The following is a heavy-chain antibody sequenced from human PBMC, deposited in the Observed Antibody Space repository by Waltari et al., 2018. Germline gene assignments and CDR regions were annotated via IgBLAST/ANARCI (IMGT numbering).Heavy chain of an antibody. CDR2: LRDDGSNQ. Sequence: QVQLVESGGGVVQPGGSLRLSCAASGFTFSSYGMHWVRRAPGKGLEWGAFLRDDGSNQYYADAVKGRCTSSRDNSKNTLYLQMNSLRAEDTAVYYCAKDLEVVVAATLWFDPWGQGTLVTVSS. CDR1: GFTFSSYG. J-gene: IGHJ5*02. CDR3: AKDLEVVVAATLWFDP. V-gene: IGHV3-30*02. D-gene: IGHD2-15*01.